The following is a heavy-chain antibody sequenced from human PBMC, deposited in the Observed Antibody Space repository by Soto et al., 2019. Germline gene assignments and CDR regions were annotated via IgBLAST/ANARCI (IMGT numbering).Heavy chain of an antibody. V-gene: IGHV3-23*01. CDR2: ISGSGSGT. J-gene: IGHJ4*02. D-gene: IGHD6-13*01. CDR3: AQSYPFHSSSWYQTTFDY. Sequence: GGSLRLSCAASGFTFSSYAMSWVCQAPGKGLEWVSTISGSGSGTYYADSVKGRFTISRDNSKNTLYLQMNSLRAEDTALYYCAQSYPFHSSSWYQTTFDYWGQGTLVTVSS. CDR1: GFTFSSYA.